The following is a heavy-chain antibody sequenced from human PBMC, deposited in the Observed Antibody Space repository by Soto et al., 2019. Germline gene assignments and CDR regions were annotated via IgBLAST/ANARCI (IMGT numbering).Heavy chain of an antibody. D-gene: IGHD6-6*01. V-gene: IGHV3-23*03. J-gene: IGHJ4*02. CDR2: IFDDSGT. CDR1: GFSLTTYA. Sequence: PGGSLRLSCAASGFSLTTYAVTWVRQAPGKGLEWVSVIFDDSGTIYADSVKGRFTISRDNSKNTVYLQMNSLRAEDTAVYYCAKEERRPFDFDYWGQGILVTVSS. CDR3: AKEERRPFDFDY.